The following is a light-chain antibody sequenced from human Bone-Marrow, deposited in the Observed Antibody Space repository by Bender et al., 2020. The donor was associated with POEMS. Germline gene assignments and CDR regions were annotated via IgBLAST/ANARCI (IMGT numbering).Light chain of an antibody. J-gene: IGLJ3*02. CDR2: SSH. Sequence: QSVLTQPPSASGTPGQRVTISCSGGNSNIGTNYVYWYQHLPGTAPKLLIYSSHRRPSEVPDRFSGSRSGTSASLAISGLQSEDEADYYCAVWDDSLNGWVFGGGTKLTVL. V-gene: IGLV1-44*01. CDR3: AVWDDSLNGWV. CDR1: NSNIGTNY.